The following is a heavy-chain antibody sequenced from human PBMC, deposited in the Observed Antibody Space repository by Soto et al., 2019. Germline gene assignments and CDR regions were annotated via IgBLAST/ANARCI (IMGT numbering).Heavy chain of an antibody. V-gene: IGHV4-31*03. CDR2: IYYNGTT. J-gene: IGHJ4*02. Sequence: SETLSLTCTVSGGSFSSPKFYWSWIRQHPGKGLEWIGHIYYNGTTYYNPTLKSRVSISVDTSKNQFSLKLSSVTAADTAVYYCARDPRLLIWFGELHDRGRGTLVTVSS. CDR3: ARDPRLLIWFGELHD. CDR1: GGSFSSPKFY. D-gene: IGHD3-10*01.